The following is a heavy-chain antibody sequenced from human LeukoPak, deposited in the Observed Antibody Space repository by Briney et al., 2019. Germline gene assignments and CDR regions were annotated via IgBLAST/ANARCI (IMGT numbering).Heavy chain of an antibody. Sequence: GGSLRPSCAASGFTFSSYAMTWVRRAPGKGLEWVSTISGSGGNTYHADSVKGRFTISRDNSKNTLYLQMNSLRAEDTAVYYCARGGQTFDYWGQGTLVTVSS. J-gene: IGHJ4*02. CDR3: ARGGQTFDY. V-gene: IGHV3-23*01. CDR1: GFTFSSYA. D-gene: IGHD3-10*01. CDR2: ISGSGGNT.